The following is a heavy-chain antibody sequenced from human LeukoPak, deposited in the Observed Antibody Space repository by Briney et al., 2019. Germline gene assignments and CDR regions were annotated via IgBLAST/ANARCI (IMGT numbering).Heavy chain of an antibody. J-gene: IGHJ4*02. CDR3: ARETDSGWYRTLDY. V-gene: IGHV4-59*01. D-gene: IGHD6-19*01. CDR1: GGSISSYY. Sequence: PSETLSLTCTVSGGSISSYYWSWIRQPPGKGLEWIGYIYYSGSTNYNPSLKSRVTISVGTSKNQFSLKLSSVTAADTAVYYCARETDSGWYRTLDYWGQGTLVTVSS. CDR2: IYYSGST.